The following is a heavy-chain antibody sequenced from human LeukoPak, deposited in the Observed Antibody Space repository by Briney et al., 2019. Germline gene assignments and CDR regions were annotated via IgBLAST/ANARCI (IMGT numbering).Heavy chain of an antibody. V-gene: IGHV3-23*01. J-gene: IGHJ5*02. Sequence: GASLRLSCAASGFIPSSYAMSWVRQAPGKGLEWVSGISGSGDYTYYADSVKGRFAISRDNSKNTLSLQMSSLRAEDTAVYYCAKELYNWNYVRWFDPWGQGTLVTVSS. CDR1: GFIPSSYA. CDR2: ISGSGDYT. D-gene: IGHD1-7*01. CDR3: AKELYNWNYVRWFDP.